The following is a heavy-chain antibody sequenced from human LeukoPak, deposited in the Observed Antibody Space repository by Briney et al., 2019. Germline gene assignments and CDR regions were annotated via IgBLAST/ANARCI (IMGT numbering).Heavy chain of an antibody. CDR3: ASVYLYGMDV. CDR1: GGSVSSGSYY. J-gene: IGHJ6*02. V-gene: IGHV4-61*01. D-gene: IGHD2-8*01. CDR2: IYYTGST. Sequence: SETLSLTCTVSGGSVSSGSYYWSWIRQPPGRGLEWIGYIYYTGSTNNNPSLKSRVTISLDTPTNTVYMELSSLRTEDTAVYYCASVYLYGMDVWGQGTTVTVSS.